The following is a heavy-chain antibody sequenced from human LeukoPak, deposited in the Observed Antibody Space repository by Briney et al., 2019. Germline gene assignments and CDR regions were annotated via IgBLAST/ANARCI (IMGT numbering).Heavy chain of an antibody. CDR1: GFTVSSNY. J-gene: IGHJ6*02. CDR3: ASLPLLSHYYGMDV. D-gene: IGHD5/OR15-5a*01. CDR2: IYSGGSK. Sequence: PGGSLRLFCGASGFTVSSNYMSWVRQATGRGRVWVSVIYSGGSKYYADPVKGRFNISRDNSKNTLYLQMNSLRAEDTAVYYCASLPLLSHYYGMDVWGQGTTVTVSS. V-gene: IGHV3-53*01.